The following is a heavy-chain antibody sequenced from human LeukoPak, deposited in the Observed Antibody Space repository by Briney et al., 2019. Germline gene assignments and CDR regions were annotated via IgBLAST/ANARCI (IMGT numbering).Heavy chain of an antibody. V-gene: IGHV1-69*05. CDR3: ASVRDAFDI. CDR2: IIPIFGTA. D-gene: IGHD6-6*01. CDR1: GGTFSSYA. Sequence: SVKVSCKASGGTFSSYAISWVRQAPGQGLEWMGRIIPIFGTANYAQKFQGRVTITTDTSTSTAYMELRSLRSDDTAVYYCASVRDAFDIWGQGTMVTVSS. J-gene: IGHJ3*02.